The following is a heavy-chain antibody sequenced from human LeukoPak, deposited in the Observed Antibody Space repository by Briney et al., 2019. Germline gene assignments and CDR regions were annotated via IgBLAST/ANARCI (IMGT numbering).Heavy chain of an antibody. CDR1: GFTFSSYC. D-gene: IGHD6-19*01. V-gene: IGHV3-33*01. CDR3: ARGQSPSYYDMDV. CDR2: IWSDGSSK. Sequence: GGSLRLSCAASGFTFSSYCMHWVRQAPGKGLEWVADIWSDGSSKHYGDSVKGRFTISRDNSKNTLYLQMNSLRAEDTAVYHCARGQSPSYYDMDVWGQGATVTVSS. J-gene: IGHJ6*01.